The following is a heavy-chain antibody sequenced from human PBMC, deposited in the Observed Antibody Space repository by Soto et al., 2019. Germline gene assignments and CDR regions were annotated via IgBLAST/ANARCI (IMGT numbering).Heavy chain of an antibody. D-gene: IGHD3-10*01. CDR1: GYTFTYRY. J-gene: IGHJ2*01. V-gene: IGHV1-45*02. CDR3: ASQSLQGITFWYFDL. CDR2: ITPFNGYT. Sequence: SVKVSCKASGYTFTYRYLHWVRQAPGQALEWMGWITPFNGYTNYAQKFQDRVNITGDRSLNTAYMELSSLRSEDTAMYYCASQSLQGITFWYFDLWRRGTLVTVSS.